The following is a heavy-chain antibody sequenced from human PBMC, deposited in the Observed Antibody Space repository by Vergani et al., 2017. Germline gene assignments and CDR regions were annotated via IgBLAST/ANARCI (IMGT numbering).Heavy chain of an antibody. CDR1: GGSFSGYY. CDR2: INHSGST. V-gene: IGHV4-34*01. D-gene: IGHD6-13*01. Sequence: QVQLQQWGAGLLKPSETLSLTCAVYGGSFSGYYWSWIRQPPGKGLEWIGEINHSGSTNYNPSLKSRVTISVDTSKNQFSLKLSSVTAADTAVYYCARGHAYYSSPRFDYGGQGTLGTVSS. CDR3: ARGHAYYSSPRFDY. J-gene: IGHJ4*02.